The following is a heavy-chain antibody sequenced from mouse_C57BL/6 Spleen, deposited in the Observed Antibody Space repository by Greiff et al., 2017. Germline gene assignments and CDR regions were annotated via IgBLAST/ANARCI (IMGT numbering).Heavy chain of an antibody. CDR1: GYAFTNYL. J-gene: IGHJ1*03. CDR2: INPGSGGT. D-gene: IGHD1-1*01. CDR3: ARRYYYGSSWYFDV. V-gene: IGHV1-54*01. Sequence: QVQLQQSGAELVRPGTSVKVSCKASGYAFTNYLIEWVKQRPGQGLEWIGVINPGSGGTNYNEKFKGKATLTADKSSSTAYMQLSSLTSEDSAVYFCARRYYYGSSWYFDVWGTGTTVTVSS.